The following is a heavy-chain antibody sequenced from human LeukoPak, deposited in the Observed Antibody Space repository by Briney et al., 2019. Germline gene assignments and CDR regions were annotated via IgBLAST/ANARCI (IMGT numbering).Heavy chain of an antibody. Sequence: GGPLSLPCAASGFTFSSYEMNWVRQAPGKGLEWVSYISSSGSTIYYADSVKGRFTISRDNAKNSLYLQMNSLRAEDTAVYYCASQITMVRGVIDDYWGQGTLVTVSS. CDR2: ISSSGSTI. J-gene: IGHJ4*02. D-gene: IGHD3-10*01. V-gene: IGHV3-48*03. CDR1: GFTFSSYE. CDR3: ASQITMVRGVIDDY.